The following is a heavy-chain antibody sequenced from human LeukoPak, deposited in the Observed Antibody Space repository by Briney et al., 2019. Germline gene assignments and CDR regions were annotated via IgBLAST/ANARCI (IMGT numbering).Heavy chain of an antibody. V-gene: IGHV1-2*02. Sequence: GASVKVSCKASGYTFTSYGIIWVRQAPGQGLEWMGWINPNSGGTNYAQKFQGRVTMTRDTSISTAYMELSRLRSDDTAVYYCARKRIAAAGLAYWGQGTLVTVSS. CDR2: INPNSGGT. CDR3: ARKRIAAAGLAY. CDR1: GYTFTSYG. J-gene: IGHJ4*02. D-gene: IGHD6-13*01.